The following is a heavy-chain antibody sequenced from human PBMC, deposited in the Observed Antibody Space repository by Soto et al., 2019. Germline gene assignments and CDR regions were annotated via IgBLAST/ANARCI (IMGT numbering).Heavy chain of an antibody. Sequence: QVQLVGSGGGVVQPGRSLRLSCAASGFTFSSYAMHWVRQAPGKGLEWVAVISYDGSNKYYADSVKGRFTISRDNSKNTLYLQMNSLRAEDTAVYYCARVLDSYGYVDYWGQGTLVTVSS. CDR2: ISYDGSNK. J-gene: IGHJ4*02. D-gene: IGHD5-18*01. CDR1: GFTFSSYA. CDR3: ARVLDSYGYVDY. V-gene: IGHV3-30-3*01.